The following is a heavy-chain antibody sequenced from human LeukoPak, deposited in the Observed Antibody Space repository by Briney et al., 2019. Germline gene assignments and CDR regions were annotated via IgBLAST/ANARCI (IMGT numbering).Heavy chain of an antibody. CDR2: IYYSGST. CDR3: ARGALGWLQLEYYFDY. J-gene: IGHJ4*02. CDR1: GGSVSSGSYY. D-gene: IGHD5-24*01. Sequence: PSETLSLTCTVSGGSVSSGSYYWSWIRQPPGKGLEWIVYIYYSGSTNYNPSLKSRVTISVDTSKNQFSLKLSSVTAADTAVYYCARGALGWLQLEYYFDYWGQGTLVTVSS. V-gene: IGHV4-61*01.